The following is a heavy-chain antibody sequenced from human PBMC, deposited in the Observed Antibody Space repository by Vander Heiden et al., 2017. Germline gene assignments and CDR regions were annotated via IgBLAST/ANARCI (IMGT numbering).Heavy chain of an antibody. CDR3: AKILRGYCSGGSCYYFDY. V-gene: IGHV3-23*01. J-gene: IGHJ4*02. D-gene: IGHD2-15*01. CDR2: ISGSGGST. Sequence: EVQLLESGGGLVQPGGSLRLSCAASGFTFSSYAMSWVRQAPGKGLGWVSAISGSGGSTYYADSVKGRFTISRDNSKNTLYLQMNSLRAEDTAVYYCAKILRGYCSGGSCYYFDYWGQGTLVTVSS. CDR1: GFTFSSYA.